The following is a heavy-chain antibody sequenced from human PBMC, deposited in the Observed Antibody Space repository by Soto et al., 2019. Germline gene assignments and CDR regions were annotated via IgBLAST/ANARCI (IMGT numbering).Heavy chain of an antibody. Sequence: QVQLVQSGAEVRKPGASVTVSCSSSGDSFTDYYIHLVRQAPGQGVEWMGWINPSGGVTKYAQKVQGWVSMTRDTSIRTVYMQLRRLRSDDTAVYYCARESGGATATLDYYYFYMDVWGKGTTVTVSS. CDR1: GDSFTDYY. V-gene: IGHV1-2*04. CDR3: ARESGGATATLDYYYFYMDV. J-gene: IGHJ6*03. D-gene: IGHD5-12*01. CDR2: INPSGGVT.